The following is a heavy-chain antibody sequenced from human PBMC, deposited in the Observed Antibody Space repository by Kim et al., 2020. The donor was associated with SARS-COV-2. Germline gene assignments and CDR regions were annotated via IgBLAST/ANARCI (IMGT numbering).Heavy chain of an antibody. V-gene: IGHV3-33*06. CDR3: AKDRALWFGELLYGMDV. Sequence: VKGRFTISRDNSKNTLYLQRNSLRAEDTAVYYCAKDRALWFGELLYGMDVWGQGTTVTVSS. J-gene: IGHJ6*02. D-gene: IGHD3-10*01.